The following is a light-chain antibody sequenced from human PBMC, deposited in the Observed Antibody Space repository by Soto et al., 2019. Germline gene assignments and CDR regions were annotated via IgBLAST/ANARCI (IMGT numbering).Light chain of an antibody. CDR2: DNN. J-gene: IGLJ3*02. V-gene: IGLV1-51*01. CDR3: GTWDSSLSVGV. Sequence: QSVLTQPPSVSAVPGQKVTISCSGSSSNIGNNYVSWYQQLPGTAPKLLIYDNNKRPSGIPDRFSGSKSGTSATLGITGLQTGDEADYYCGTWDSSLSVGVFGGGTKLTVL. CDR1: SSNIGNNY.